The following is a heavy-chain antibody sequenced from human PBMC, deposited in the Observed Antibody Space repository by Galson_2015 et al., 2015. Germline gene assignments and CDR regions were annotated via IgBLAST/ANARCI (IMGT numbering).Heavy chain of an antibody. V-gene: IGHV6-1*01. Sequence: CAISGDSVSSNSAAWNWIRQSPSRGLEWLGRTYYRSKWYNDYAVSVKSRITINPDTSKNQFSLQLNSVTPEDTAVYYCARDSLYYYDSSGETDAFDIWGQGTMVTVSS. CDR1: GDSVSSNSAA. CDR3: ARDSLYYYDSSGETDAFDI. CDR2: TYYRSKWYN. J-gene: IGHJ3*02. D-gene: IGHD3-22*01.